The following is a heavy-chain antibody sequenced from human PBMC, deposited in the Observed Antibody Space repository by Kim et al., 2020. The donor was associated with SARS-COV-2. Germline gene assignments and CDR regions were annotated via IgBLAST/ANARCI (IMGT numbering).Heavy chain of an antibody. J-gene: IGHJ6*02. V-gene: IGHV4-34*01. CDR3: ARGRRRPYYGMDV. CDR2: INHSGST. Sequence: SETLSLTCAVYGGSFSGYYWSWIRQPPGKGLEWIGEINHSGSTNYNPSLKSRVTISVDTSKNQFSLKLSSVTAADTAVYYCARGRRRPYYGMDVWGQGTTVTVSS. D-gene: IGHD6-25*01. CDR1: GGSFSGYY.